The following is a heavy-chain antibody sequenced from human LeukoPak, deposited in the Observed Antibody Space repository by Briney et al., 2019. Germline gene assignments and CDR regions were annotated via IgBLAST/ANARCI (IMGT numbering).Heavy chain of an antibody. CDR3: ARDHPYCSSISCFPLGDLDI. D-gene: IGHD2-2*01. CDR2: IYHSGNT. Sequence: SETLSLTCTVSGGSISSSSYYWGWIRQPPGKGLEWIGYIYHSGNTYYNPSLKSRVTISVDRSKNQFSLKLSSVTAADTAVYYCARDHPYCSSISCFPLGDLDIWGQGTMVTVSS. J-gene: IGHJ3*02. CDR1: GGSISSSSYY. V-gene: IGHV4-30-2*01.